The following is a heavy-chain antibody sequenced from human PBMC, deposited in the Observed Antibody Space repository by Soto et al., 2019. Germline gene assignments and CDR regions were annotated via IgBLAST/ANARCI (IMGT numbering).Heavy chain of an antibody. CDR1: GGTFSSYA. CDR2: IIPIFGNT. J-gene: IGHJ6*02. V-gene: IGHV1-18*01. Sequence: ASVQRSCESAGGTFSSYAVICVLQELGHGLDWMGGIIPIFGNTNYAQKLQGRVTMTTDTSTSTAYMELRSLRSDDTAVYYCARDLKGYYDSSGYYGTRYYYYGLDVWGQGTMVTVSS. D-gene: IGHD3-22*01. CDR3: ARDLKGYYDSSGYYGTRYYYYGLDV.